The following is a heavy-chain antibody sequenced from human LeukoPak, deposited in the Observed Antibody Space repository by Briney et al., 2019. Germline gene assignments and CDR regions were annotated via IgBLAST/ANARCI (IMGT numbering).Heavy chain of an antibody. D-gene: IGHD4-17*01. CDR1: GYTFTTYY. CDR2: INPSGGST. Sequence: ASVKVSCKASGYTFTTYYMHWVRQAPGQGLEWMGIINPSGGSTTYAQKFQGRVTMTRDTSISTAYMELSRLRSDDTAVYYCAREYYGDYKNWFDPWGQGTLVTVSS. V-gene: IGHV1-46*01. CDR3: AREYYGDYKNWFDP. J-gene: IGHJ5*02.